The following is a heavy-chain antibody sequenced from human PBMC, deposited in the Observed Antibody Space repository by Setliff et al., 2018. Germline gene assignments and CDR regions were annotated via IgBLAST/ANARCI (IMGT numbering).Heavy chain of an antibody. CDR2: INPSGGST. V-gene: IGHV1-46*01. Sequence: ASVTVSCKASGYTFTSNHVHWGRQAPGQGLEWMGTINPSGGSTIYAPDFQGRVTMTWDTSTNIAYMELSGLRYADSAIYYCIMNMVRPVTGLDCWGPGTLVTVSS. CDR1: GYTFTSNH. D-gene: IGHD2-8*01. J-gene: IGHJ4*02. CDR3: IMNMVRPVTGLDC.